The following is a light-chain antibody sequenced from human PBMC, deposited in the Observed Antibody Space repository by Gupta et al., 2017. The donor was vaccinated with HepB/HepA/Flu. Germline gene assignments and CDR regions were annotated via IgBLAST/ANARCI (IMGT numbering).Light chain of an antibody. CDR2: WGS. V-gene: IGKV4-1*01. J-gene: IGKJ1*01. Sequence: DIVMTQSPDSLAVSLCETATVNCKSSQSVLYSTNKRNYIAWYHKKPGQPPKLPFSWGSTRHSGVPDRFADGGSATDFTLTINSLHADDVALYYCRHHYVSPFSFGHGTKVEIK. CDR3: RHHYVSPFS. CDR1: QSVLYSTNKRNY.